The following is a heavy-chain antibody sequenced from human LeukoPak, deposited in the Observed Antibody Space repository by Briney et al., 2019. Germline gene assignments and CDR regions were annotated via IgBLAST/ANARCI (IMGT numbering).Heavy chain of an antibody. Sequence: KTSETLSLTCAVYGGSFSGYYWSWIRQPPGKGLEWIGYIYYSGSTNYNPSLKSRVTISVDTSKNQFSLKLSSVTAADTAVYYCARQPTQWNYYDSSGYYFFDYWGQGTLVTVSS. V-gene: IGHV4-59*08. CDR3: ARQPTQWNYYDSSGYYFFDY. J-gene: IGHJ4*02. CDR2: IYYSGST. CDR1: GGSFSGYY. D-gene: IGHD3-22*01.